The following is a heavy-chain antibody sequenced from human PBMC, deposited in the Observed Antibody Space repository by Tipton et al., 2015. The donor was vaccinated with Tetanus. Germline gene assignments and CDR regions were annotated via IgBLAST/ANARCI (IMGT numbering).Heavy chain of an antibody. D-gene: IGHD6-13*01. V-gene: IGHV3-7*01. CDR2: IKPDGSEK. J-gene: IGHJ4*02. Sequence: SLRLSCAASGFTFSNFYMSWVRQAPGKGLEWVAGIKPDGSEKYYSDPVKGRFTISRDNAKNSLYLQMNSLRAEDTAVYYCAREQRSTWNTNWGQGTLVTVSS. CDR3: AREQRSTWNTN. CDR1: GFTFSNFY.